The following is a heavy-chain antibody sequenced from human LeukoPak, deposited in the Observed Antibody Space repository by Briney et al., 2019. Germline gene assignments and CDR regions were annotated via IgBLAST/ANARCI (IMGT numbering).Heavy chain of an antibody. CDR2: ISSSSIYI. CDR3: ARGLYSSSWYDFDY. V-gene: IGHV3-21*01. CDR1: GFTFSSYA. Sequence: PGGSLRLSCAASGFTFSSYAMSWVRQAPGKGLEWVSSISSSSIYIYYADSVKGRFTISRDNAKNSLYLQMNSLRAEDTAVYYCARGLYSSSWYDFDYWGQGTLVTVSS. D-gene: IGHD6-13*01. J-gene: IGHJ4*02.